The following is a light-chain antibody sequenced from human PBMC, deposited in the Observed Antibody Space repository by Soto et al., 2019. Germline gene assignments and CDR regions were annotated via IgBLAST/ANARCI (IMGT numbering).Light chain of an antibody. V-gene: IGKV3-15*01. Sequence: EIGMTQYQATLSVSPGESSTLSCRASQSININLAWYQQKPGQAPRLLIYGASTRATGLPARFSGSGSGTEFTLIIRCLQSEDSAVYYCQQSDIWPIPFGQGARLAI. CDR1: QSININ. CDR2: GAS. J-gene: IGKJ5*01. CDR3: QQSDIWPIP.